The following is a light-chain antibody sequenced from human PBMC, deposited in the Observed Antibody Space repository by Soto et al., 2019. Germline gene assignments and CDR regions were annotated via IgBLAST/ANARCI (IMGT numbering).Light chain of an antibody. V-gene: IGLV2-14*01. CDR1: SSDVGAYNY. J-gene: IGLJ3*02. CDR2: EVS. CDR3: NSYTSTSTWV. Sequence: QSVLTQPPSASGSLGQSVTISCTGTSSDVGAYNYVSWFQQHPGKAPKLMIYEVSNRPSGVSNRFSGSKSGNTASLTISGLQAEDEADYYCNSYTSTSTWVFGGGTKLTVL.